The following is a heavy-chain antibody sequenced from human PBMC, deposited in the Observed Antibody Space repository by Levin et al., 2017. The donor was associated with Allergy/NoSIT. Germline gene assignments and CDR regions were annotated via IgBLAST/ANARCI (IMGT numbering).Heavy chain of an antibody. Sequence: GGSLRLSCAASGFTFSSYSMNWVRQAPGKGLEWVSSISSSSSYIYYADSVKGRFTISRDNAKNSLYLQMNSLRAEDTAVYYCARDRVLTGYPDDAFDIWGQGTMVTVSS. CDR3: ARDRVLTGYPDDAFDI. D-gene: IGHD3-9*01. CDR2: ISSSSSYI. V-gene: IGHV3-21*01. J-gene: IGHJ3*02. CDR1: GFTFSSYS.